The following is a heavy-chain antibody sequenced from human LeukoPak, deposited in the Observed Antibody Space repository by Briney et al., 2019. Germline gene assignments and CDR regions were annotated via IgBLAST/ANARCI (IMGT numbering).Heavy chain of an antibody. CDR2: NYYSGTT. CDR1: GGSISSGGYS. V-gene: IGHV4-30-2*01. J-gene: IGHJ4*02. Sequence: SETLSLTCAVSGGSISSGGYSWSWIRQPPGKGLEWIGYNYYSGTTYYNSSLKSRVTISVDRSKNQFSLKLSSVTAADTAGYYCARVGTPSMTGFDSWGQGTLVTVSS. D-gene: IGHD2/OR15-2a*01. CDR3: ARVGTPSMTGFDS.